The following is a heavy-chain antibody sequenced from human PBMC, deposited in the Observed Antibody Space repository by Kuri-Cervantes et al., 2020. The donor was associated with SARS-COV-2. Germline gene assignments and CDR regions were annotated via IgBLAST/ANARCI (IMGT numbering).Heavy chain of an antibody. CDR2: IYYGGST. J-gene: IGHJ6*02. D-gene: IGHD2-2*02. Sequence: SGPTLVKPTQTLTLTCTFSGFSLSTSGVGVGWIRQPPGKALEWIGYIYYGGSTNYNPSLKSRVTISVDTSKNQFSLKLSSVTAADTAVYYCARESWGYCSSTSCYTYYGMDAWGQGTTVTVSS. V-gene: IGHV4-61*08. CDR1: GFSLSTSGVG. CDR3: ARESWGYCSSTSCYTYYGMDA.